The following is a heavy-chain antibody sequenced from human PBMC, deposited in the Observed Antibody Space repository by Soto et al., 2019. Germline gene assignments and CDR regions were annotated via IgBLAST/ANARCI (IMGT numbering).Heavy chain of an antibody. CDR2: IIPLYGTA. Sequence: QVQLVQSGAEVKKPGSSVKVSCKASGGTFSSFGFNWVRQAPGQGLEWMGGIIPLYGTANHAQRFQGRVTISADDSTSTVYMELISLRSEDTAIYYCARDRSMDGYNSRSFDYWGQGTLVTVSS. V-gene: IGHV1-69*01. CDR1: GGTFSSFG. J-gene: IGHJ4*02. CDR3: ARDRSMDGYNSRSFDY. D-gene: IGHD5-12*01.